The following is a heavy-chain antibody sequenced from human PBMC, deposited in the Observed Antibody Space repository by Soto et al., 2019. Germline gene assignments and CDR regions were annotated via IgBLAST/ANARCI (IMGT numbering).Heavy chain of an antibody. J-gene: IGHJ3*02. CDR3: ARVGIVGAMGAFDI. Sequence: GGSLRLSCAASGFTFSSYWMSWVRQAPGKGLEWVANIKQDGSEKYYVDSVKGRFTISRDNAKNSLYLQMNILRAEDTAVYVCARVGIVGAMGAFDIWGQGTMVTVSS. CDR1: GFTFSSYW. D-gene: IGHD1-26*01. CDR2: IKQDGSEK. V-gene: IGHV3-7*01.